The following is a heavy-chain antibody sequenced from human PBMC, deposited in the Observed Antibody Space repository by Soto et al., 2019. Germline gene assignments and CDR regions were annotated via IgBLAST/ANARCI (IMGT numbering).Heavy chain of an antibody. CDR2: INPSGGST. D-gene: IGHD3-22*01. V-gene: IGHV1-46*01. CDR3: ARKSSGYYYSFDY. CDR1: GYPFPSCY. J-gene: IGHJ4*02. Sequence: DSGRVACKGAGYPFPSCYMLWVRQATGQGLEWMGIINPSGGSTSYAQKFQGRVTMTRDTSTSTVYMELSSLRSEDTAVYYCARKSSGYYYSFDYWGQGTLVNVSA.